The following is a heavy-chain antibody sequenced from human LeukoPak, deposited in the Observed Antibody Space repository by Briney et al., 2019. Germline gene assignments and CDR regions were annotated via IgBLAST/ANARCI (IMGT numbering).Heavy chain of an antibody. CDR3: ARMPDILTGLLMDDWFDP. CDR1: GGSFSGYY. Sequence: SETLSLTCAVYGGSFSGYYWSWIRQPPGKGLEWIGEINHSGSTNCNPSLKSRVTISVDTSKNQFSLKLSSVTAADTAVYYCARMPDILTGLLMDDWFDPWGQGTLVTVSS. D-gene: IGHD3-9*01. V-gene: IGHV4-34*01. J-gene: IGHJ5*02. CDR2: INHSGST.